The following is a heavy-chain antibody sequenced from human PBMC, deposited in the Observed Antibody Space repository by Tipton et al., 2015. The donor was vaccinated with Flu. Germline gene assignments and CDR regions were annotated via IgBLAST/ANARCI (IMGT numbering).Heavy chain of an antibody. D-gene: IGHD6-13*01. V-gene: IGHV3-7*01. CDR3: VRAIAAAGSR. Sequence: QLVQSGGGLVQPGGSLRLSCAASGFTLSSYWMSWVRQAPGKGLEWVANIKQDGSEKYYVGSVKGRFTISRDNAKNSLYLQMNSLRVEDTAVYYCVRAIAAAGSRWGQGTLVTVSS. J-gene: IGHJ4*02. CDR2: IKQDGSEK. CDR1: GFTLSSYW.